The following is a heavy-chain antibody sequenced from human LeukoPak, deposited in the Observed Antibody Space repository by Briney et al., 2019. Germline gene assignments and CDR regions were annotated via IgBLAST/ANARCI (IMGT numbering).Heavy chain of an antibody. V-gene: IGHV1-18*01. J-gene: IGHJ4*02. Sequence: ASVKVSSKGSGYTFTTDGISWVRQAPRQGRERMGWISAYNGNTNYAQKPQGRGTMTTDTSTSTAYMELRSLRSDDTAVYYCASGRGCSSTSCDDYFDYWGQGTLVTVSS. CDR2: ISAYNGNT. D-gene: IGHD2-2*01. CDR1: GYTFTTDG. CDR3: ASGRGCSSTSCDDYFDY.